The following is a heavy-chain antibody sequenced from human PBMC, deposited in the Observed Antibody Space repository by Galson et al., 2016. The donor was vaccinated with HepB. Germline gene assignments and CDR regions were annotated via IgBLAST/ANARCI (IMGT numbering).Heavy chain of an antibody. CDR2: ISSSRFTI. Sequence: SLRLSCAASGFTSSPFSMNWVRQAPGKGLEWISYISSSRFTIYYAESVKGRFTITRGNANNSLYLQMNSLRDDDTSLYYCARGRYDDGGYYFDLWGQGTPVTVSS. V-gene: IGHV3-48*02. J-gene: IGHJ4*02. D-gene: IGHD3-9*01. CDR3: ARGRYDDGGYYFDL. CDR1: GFTSSPFS.